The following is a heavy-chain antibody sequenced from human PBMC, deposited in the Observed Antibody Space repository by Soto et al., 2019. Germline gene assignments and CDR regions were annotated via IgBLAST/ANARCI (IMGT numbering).Heavy chain of an antibody. J-gene: IGHJ6*02. CDR3: ARTRPNNINPSSGLDV. CDR1: GASVSIATYY. D-gene: IGHD1-1*01. Sequence: SSETLSLTCTVSGASVSIATYYWNWIRQPPGKRLEYIGDINYIGNTFYKPSLKSRVSIPVDTSNPQFSLKLPSVTAADTAVYYCARTRPNNINPSSGLDVWGPGTTVTVSS. CDR2: INYIGNT. V-gene: IGHV4-61*01.